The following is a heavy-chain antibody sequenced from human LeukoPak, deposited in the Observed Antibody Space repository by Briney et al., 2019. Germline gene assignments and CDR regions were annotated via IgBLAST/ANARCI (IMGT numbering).Heavy chain of an antibody. J-gene: IGHJ4*02. CDR3: ARGRGLPGPLDY. Sequence: PGGSLRLSCAASGFTFSSYEMNWVRQAPGKGLEWISYISSSGSTIYYADSVKGRFTISRDNAKNSLYLQMNSLRAEDTAVYYCARGRGLPGPLDYWGQGTLVTVSS. CDR2: ISSSGSTI. D-gene: IGHD3-10*01. V-gene: IGHV3-48*03. CDR1: GFTFSSYE.